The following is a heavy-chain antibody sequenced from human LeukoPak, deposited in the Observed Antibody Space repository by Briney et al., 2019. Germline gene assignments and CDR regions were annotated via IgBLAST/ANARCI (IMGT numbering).Heavy chain of an antibody. Sequence: ASVKVSCKASGYTFTGYYMHWVRQAPGQGLEWMGWINPNSGGTNYAQKFQGRVTMTTDTSMSTAYMELSRLTSDDTAVYYCARAGGRSWFDPWGQGALVTVSS. CDR1: GYTFTGYY. CDR3: ARAGGRSWFDP. V-gene: IGHV1-2*02. CDR2: INPNSGGT. J-gene: IGHJ5*02.